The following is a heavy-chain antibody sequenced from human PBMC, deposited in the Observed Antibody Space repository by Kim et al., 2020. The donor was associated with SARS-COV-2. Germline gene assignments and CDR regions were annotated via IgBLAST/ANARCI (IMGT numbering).Heavy chain of an antibody. CDR3: AHPIRGGFDY. Sequence: DKHYSPSLKSRLTITKDTSKNQVVLTMTNMDPVDTATYYCAHPIRGGFDYWGQGTLVTVSS. CDR2: DK. V-gene: IGHV2-5*01. J-gene: IGHJ4*02. D-gene: IGHD3-10*01.